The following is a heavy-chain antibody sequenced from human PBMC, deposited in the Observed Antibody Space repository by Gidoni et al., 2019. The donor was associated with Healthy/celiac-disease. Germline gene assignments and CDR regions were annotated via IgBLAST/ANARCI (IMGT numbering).Heavy chain of an antibody. CDR3: AKERKITFGGVIKD. CDR1: GFPFSSYG. V-gene: IGHV3-30*18. D-gene: IGHD3-16*01. Sequence: QVQLVESGVGVVQLGRSLRLPFAAPGFPFSSYGMPWVRQAPGKGLEWVAVISYDGSNKYYADSVKGRFTISRDNSKNTLYLQMNSLRAEDTAVYYCAKERKITFGGVIKDWGQGTLVTVSS. CDR2: ISYDGSNK. J-gene: IGHJ1*01.